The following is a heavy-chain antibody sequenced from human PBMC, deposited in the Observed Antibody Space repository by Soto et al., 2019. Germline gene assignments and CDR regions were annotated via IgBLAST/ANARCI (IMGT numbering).Heavy chain of an antibody. D-gene: IGHD5-18*01. J-gene: IGHJ6*02. V-gene: IGHV3-33*01. CDR2: IWYDGSNK. Sequence: PGGSLRLSCAASGFTFSSYGMHWVRQAPGKGLEWVAVIWYDGSNKYYADSVKGRFTISRDNSKNTLYLQMNSLRAEDTAVYYCARVARGYSYGYSTYYYGMDVWGQGTTVTVSS. CDR3: ARVARGYSYGYSTYYYGMDV. CDR1: GFTFSSYG.